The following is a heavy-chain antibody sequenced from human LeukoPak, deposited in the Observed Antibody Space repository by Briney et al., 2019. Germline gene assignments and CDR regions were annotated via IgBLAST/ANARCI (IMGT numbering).Heavy chain of an antibody. CDR3: TKASLAFGTKYFDP. Sequence: ASVKVSCKVSGYTLTELSIHWVRQAPGKGLEWVGGFDPEDGKTIYTQKFQGRVTMTRVTSITTAYMELRSLRSDDTAVYYCTKASLAFGTKYFDPWGQGTLVTVSS. CDR2: FDPEDGKT. J-gene: IGHJ5*02. CDR1: GYTLTELS. V-gene: IGHV1-24*01. D-gene: IGHD3-10*01.